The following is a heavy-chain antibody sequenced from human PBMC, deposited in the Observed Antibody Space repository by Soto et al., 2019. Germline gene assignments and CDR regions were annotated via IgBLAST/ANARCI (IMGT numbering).Heavy chain of an antibody. CDR1: GFTFSSHW. CDR2: INSDGSDT. J-gene: IGHJ5*02. CDR3: AKVDPDDHGIYVRWSDL. V-gene: IGHV3-74*01. D-gene: IGHD4-17*01. Sequence: EVQLVESGGGLVQPGGSLRLSCAASGFTFSSHWMHWVRQSPGKGLVWVSRINSDGSDTTYADSVKGRFRSSRDNAKNALYLEMNSLRVEDTAVYYCAKVDPDDHGIYVRWSDLWGQGTLVTVSS.